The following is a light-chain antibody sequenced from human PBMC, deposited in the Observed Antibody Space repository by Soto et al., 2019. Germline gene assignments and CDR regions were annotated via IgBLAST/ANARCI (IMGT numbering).Light chain of an antibody. CDR1: QSVTSSY. CDR3: QQYNDWPPYT. Sequence: ENVLTQSPGTLSLSPGERATLSCRASQSVTSSYLAWYQQKPGQAPRLLIYGASSRATGIPARFSGSGSGTEFTLTISSLQSEDFALYYCQQYNDWPPYTFGQGTKVDIK. V-gene: IGKV3D-15*01. J-gene: IGKJ2*01. CDR2: GAS.